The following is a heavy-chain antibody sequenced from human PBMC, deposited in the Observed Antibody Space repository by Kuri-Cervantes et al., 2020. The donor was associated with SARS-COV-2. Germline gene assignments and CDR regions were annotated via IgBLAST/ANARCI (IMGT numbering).Heavy chain of an antibody. J-gene: IGHJ2*01. D-gene: IGHD3-10*01. V-gene: IGHV3-33*01. CDR2: IWYDGSNK. Sequence: EGSLRLSCAASGFTFSSYGMHWVRQAPGKGLEWVAVIWYDGSNKYCADSVKGRFTISRDNSKNTLYLQMNSLRAEDTAVYYCARGFRAGPGEYFDLWGRGTLVTVSS. CDR3: ARGFRAGPGEYFDL. CDR1: GFTFSSYG.